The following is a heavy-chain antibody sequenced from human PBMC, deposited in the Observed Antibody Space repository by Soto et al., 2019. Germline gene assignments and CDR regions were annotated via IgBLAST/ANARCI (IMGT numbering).Heavy chain of an antibody. CDR3: ARAHDCSSTSCYVFDY. J-gene: IGHJ4*02. CDR2: IIPILGIA. D-gene: IGHD2-2*01. Sequence: QVQLVQSGAEVKKPGSSVKVSCKASGGTFSSYTISWVRQAPGQGLEWMGRIIPILGIANYAQKFQGRVKITANKSTSTAYMELSSLRSEDTAVYYCARAHDCSSTSCYVFDYWGQGTLVTVSS. CDR1: GGTFSSYT. V-gene: IGHV1-69*02.